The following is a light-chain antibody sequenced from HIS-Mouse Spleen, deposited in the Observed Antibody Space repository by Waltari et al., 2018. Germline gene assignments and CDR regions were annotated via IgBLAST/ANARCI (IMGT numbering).Light chain of an antibody. CDR2: KAS. CDR1: QSISSW. J-gene: IGKJ1*01. CDR3: QQYRT. V-gene: IGKV1-5*03. Sequence: DIQMTQSPSTLSASVTDRVTITCRASQSISSWLAWYQQKPGKAPKLLIYKASSLESGSPPRFGDSGSGTEFTLTISSLQPDDFATYYCQQYRTFGQGTKVEIK.